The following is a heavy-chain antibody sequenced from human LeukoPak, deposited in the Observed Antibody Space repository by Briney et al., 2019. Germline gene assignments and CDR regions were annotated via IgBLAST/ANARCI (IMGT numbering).Heavy chain of an antibody. Sequence: GRSLRLSCAASGFTFSNYGMHWVRQAPGKGLEWVAVIWYDGSNKCYADSVKGRFTISRDNSKNTLYLQMNSLRAEDTAIYYCATDAPLGSWGQGTTVTVSS. CDR2: IWYDGSNK. J-gene: IGHJ6*02. V-gene: IGHV3-33*01. CDR1: GFTFSNYG. CDR3: ATDAPLGS. D-gene: IGHD3-3*02.